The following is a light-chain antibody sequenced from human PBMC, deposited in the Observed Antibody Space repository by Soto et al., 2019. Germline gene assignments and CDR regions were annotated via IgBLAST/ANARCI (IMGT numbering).Light chain of an antibody. CDR3: QVWDSSSDHHV. CDR2: DDS. Sequence: SYELTQPPSVSVAPGKTARITCGGNNIGSRSVHWYQQKPGQAPALVIYDDSDRPSGIPERFAGSNSGNTATLTISRVEAGDEADYYCQVWDSSSDHHVFGIGTKLNFL. J-gene: IGLJ1*01. V-gene: IGLV3-21*04. CDR1: NIGSRS.